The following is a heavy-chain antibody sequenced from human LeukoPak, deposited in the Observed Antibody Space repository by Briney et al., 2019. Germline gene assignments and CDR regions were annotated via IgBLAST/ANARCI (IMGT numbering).Heavy chain of an antibody. J-gene: IGHJ4*02. V-gene: IGHV4-4*02. Sequence: SETLSLTCAVSGGSISSSNWWSWVRQPPGKGLEWIGEIYHSGSTNYNPSLKSRVTISVDKSKNQFSLKLSSVTAADTAVYYCAREGDTILGYFDYWGQGTLVTVSS. D-gene: IGHD3-9*01. CDR2: IYHSGST. CDR3: AREGDTILGYFDY. CDR1: GGSISSSNW.